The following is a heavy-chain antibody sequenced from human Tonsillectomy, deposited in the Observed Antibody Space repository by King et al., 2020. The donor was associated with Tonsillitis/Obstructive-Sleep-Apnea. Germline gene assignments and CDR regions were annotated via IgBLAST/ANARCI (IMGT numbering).Heavy chain of an antibody. CDR1: GGSISSYY. J-gene: IGHJ2*01. D-gene: IGHD2-8*01. Sequence: VQLQESGPGLVKPSETLSLTCTVSGGSISSYYWSWIRQPPGKGLEWIGYIYYSGSTNYNPSLKSRVTISVDTSKNQFSLKLSSVTAADTAVYYCARERSSGVRSHWYCDLWGRGTLVTVSS. V-gene: IGHV4-59*01. CDR3: ARERSSGVRSHWYCDL. CDR2: IYYSGST.